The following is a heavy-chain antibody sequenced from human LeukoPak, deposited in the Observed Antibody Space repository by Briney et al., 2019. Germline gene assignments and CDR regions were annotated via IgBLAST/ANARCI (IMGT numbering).Heavy chain of an antibody. CDR2: IYYSGST. CDR3: ARDDPLHLDAFDI. J-gene: IGHJ3*02. CDR1: GGSISSYY. Sequence: PSETLPLTCTVSGGSISSYYWSWIRQPPGKGLEWSGYIYYSGSTNYNPSLKRRVTISVDTSKNQFSLELSSVTAADTAVYYCARDDPLHLDAFDIWGQGTMVTVSS. V-gene: IGHV4-59*01.